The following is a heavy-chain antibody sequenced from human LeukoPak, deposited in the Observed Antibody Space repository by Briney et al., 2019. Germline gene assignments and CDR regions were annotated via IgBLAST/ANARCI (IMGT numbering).Heavy chain of an antibody. CDR1: GGSISSGGYY. Sequence: HPSQTLSLTCTVSGGSISSGGYYWSWIRQHPGKGLEWIGYIYYSGSTYYNPSLKSRVTISVDTSKNQFSLKLSSVTAADTAVYYCARATITTDINYYYYYGMDVWGQGTTVTVSS. V-gene: IGHV4-31*03. CDR2: IYYSGST. D-gene: IGHD5-24*01. J-gene: IGHJ6*02. CDR3: ARATITTDINYYYYYGMDV.